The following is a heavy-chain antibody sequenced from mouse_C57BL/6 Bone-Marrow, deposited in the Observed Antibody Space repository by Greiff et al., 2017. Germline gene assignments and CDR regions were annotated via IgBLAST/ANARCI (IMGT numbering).Heavy chain of an antibody. CDR2: IYPRSGNT. CDR1: GYTFTSYG. Sequence: VKVVESGAELARPGASVKLSCKASGYTFTSYGISWVKQRTGQGLEWIGEIYPRSGNTYYNEKFKGKATLTADKSSSTAYMELRSLTSEDSAVYFCARGRLNYYGSTWFAYWGQGTLVTVSA. CDR3: ARGRLNYYGSTWFAY. D-gene: IGHD1-1*01. V-gene: IGHV1-81*01. J-gene: IGHJ3*01.